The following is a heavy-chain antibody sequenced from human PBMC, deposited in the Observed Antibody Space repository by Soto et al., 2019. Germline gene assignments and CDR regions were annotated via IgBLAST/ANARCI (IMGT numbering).Heavy chain of an antibody. CDR2: IFSGGET. CDR1: GFTVSNKY. Sequence: EVQLVETGGGVIQPGGSLRLSCAASGFTVSNKYMSWVRQAPGKGLEWISVIFSGGETYYADSVKGRFTISRDNSKNTLYLQMSSLRADDTAMNYCARGGSGYYYGLDVGGQGTTVTVSS. D-gene: IGHD3-10*01. J-gene: IGHJ6*02. V-gene: IGHV3-53*02. CDR3: ARGGSGYYYGLDV.